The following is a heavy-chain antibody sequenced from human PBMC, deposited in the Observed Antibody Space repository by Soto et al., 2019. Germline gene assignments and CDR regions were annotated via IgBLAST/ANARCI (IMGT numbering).Heavy chain of an antibody. CDR1: GGSISSGGYY. CDR3: ARVFAGYYYGSGSSGWFDP. CDR2: IYYSGST. V-gene: IGHV4-31*03. Sequence: TLSLTCTVSGGSISSGGYYWSWIRQHPGKGLEWIGYIYYSGSTYYNPSLKSRVTISVDTSTNQFSLKLSSVTAADTAVYYCARVFAGYYYGSGSSGWFDPWGQGTLVTVSS. J-gene: IGHJ5*02. D-gene: IGHD3-10*01.